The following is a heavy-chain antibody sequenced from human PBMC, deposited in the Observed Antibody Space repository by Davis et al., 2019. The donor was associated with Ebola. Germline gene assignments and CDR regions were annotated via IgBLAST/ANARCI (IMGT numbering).Heavy chain of an antibody. J-gene: IGHJ4*02. D-gene: IGHD5-18*01. CDR2: ISWNSGII. CDR3: AKDYTAMVRGCNY. Sequence: PGGSLRLSCAPSGFTSDDYAMPWVRQLPGKCLGWVSGISWNSGIIGYADSVKGRLTISRDNAKNSLYLQMNNLRAEDTALYDCAKDYTAMVRGCNYWGQGTRVTVSS. CDR1: GFTSDDYA. V-gene: IGHV3-9*02.